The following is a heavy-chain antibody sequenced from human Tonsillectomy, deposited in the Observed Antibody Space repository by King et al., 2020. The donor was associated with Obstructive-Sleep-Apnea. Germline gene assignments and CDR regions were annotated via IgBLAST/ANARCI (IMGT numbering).Heavy chain of an antibody. CDR2: ILNSGST. Sequence: QLQESGPGLVKPSETLSLTCTVSGGSVSSYYWSWIRQPPGKGLEWIGYILNSGSTNYNPSLKSRVTISVDTSKNQFSLRLSSVTAADTAVYYCARELDSAYIDYWGQGTLVTVSS. J-gene: IGHJ4*02. CDR3: ARELDSAYIDY. D-gene: IGHD2-2*02. CDR1: GGSVSSYY. V-gene: IGHV4-59*02.